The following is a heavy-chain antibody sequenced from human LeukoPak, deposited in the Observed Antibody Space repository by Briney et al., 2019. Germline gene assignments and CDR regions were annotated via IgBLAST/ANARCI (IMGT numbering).Heavy chain of an antibody. V-gene: IGHV3-30-3*01. J-gene: IGHJ5*02. Sequence: GRSLRLSCAASGFTFSSYAMHWVRQAPGKGLEWVAVISYDGSNKYYADSVKGRFTISRDNSKNTLYLQMNSLRAEDTAVYYCARGIAAHTPWFDPWGQETLVTVSS. CDR3: ARGIAAHTPWFDP. CDR1: GFTFSSYA. D-gene: IGHD6-6*01. CDR2: ISYDGSNK.